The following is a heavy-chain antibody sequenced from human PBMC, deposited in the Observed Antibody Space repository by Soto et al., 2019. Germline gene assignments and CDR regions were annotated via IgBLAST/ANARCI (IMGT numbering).Heavy chain of an antibody. Sequence: PGGSLRLSCAASGFTVSSNYMSWVRQAPGKGLEWVSVIYSGGSTYYADSVKGRFTISRDNSKNTLYLQMNSLRAEDTAVYYCARGYCSGGSCYSAGFDYWGQGALVTVSS. D-gene: IGHD2-15*01. V-gene: IGHV3-66*01. CDR3: ARGYCSGGSCYSAGFDY. J-gene: IGHJ4*02. CDR1: GFTVSSNY. CDR2: IYSGGST.